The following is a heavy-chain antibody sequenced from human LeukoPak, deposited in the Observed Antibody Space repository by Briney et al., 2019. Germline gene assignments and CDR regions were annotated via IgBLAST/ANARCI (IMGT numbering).Heavy chain of an antibody. V-gene: IGHV3-48*03. J-gene: IGHJ4*02. CDR3: ARSIAAAGIDY. D-gene: IGHD6-13*01. CDR1: GFTFSSYE. CDR2: ISSSGSTI. Sequence: GGSLRLSCAAPGFTFSSYEMNWVREAPGKGLEWVSDISSSGSTIYYADSVKGRFTISRDNAKNSLYMQINSLRAEDTAVYYCARSIAAAGIDYWGQGTLVTVSS.